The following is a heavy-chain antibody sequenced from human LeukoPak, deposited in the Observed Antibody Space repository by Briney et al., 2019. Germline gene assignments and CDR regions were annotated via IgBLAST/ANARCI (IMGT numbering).Heavy chain of an antibody. D-gene: IGHD3-22*01. J-gene: IGHJ6*02. CDR1: GYTFTSYA. CDR3: ASGPMGTMIVLYGMDV. CDR2: INAGNGNT. V-gene: IGHV1-3*01. Sequence: GASVKVSWKASGYTFTSYAMHWVSQAPGQRLEWMGWINAGNGNTKYSQKFQGRVTITRDTSASTAYMELSSLRSEDTAVYYCASGPMGTMIVLYGMDVWGQGTTVTVSS.